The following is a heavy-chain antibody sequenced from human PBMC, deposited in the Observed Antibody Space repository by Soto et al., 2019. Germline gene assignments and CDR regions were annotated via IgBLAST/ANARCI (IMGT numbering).Heavy chain of an antibody. CDR2: IYNSGST. D-gene: IGHD7-27*01. Sequence: SETLSLTCTVSGGSISSGDYYWSWIRQPPGKGLEWIGHIYNSGSTYSNPSLKSRVTISVDTSKKQFSLKLSSVTAADTAVYYCARGPDGDKVDYWGQGTLVTVSS. CDR1: GGSISSGDYY. J-gene: IGHJ4*02. V-gene: IGHV4-30-4*01. CDR3: ARGPDGDKVDY.